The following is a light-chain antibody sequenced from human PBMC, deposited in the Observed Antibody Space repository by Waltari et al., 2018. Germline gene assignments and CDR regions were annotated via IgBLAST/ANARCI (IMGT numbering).Light chain of an antibody. CDR2: RDN. J-gene: IGLJ1*01. V-gene: IGLV3-1*01. Sequence: SYELTQPPSVSVSPGQTASITCSGEKLGEKYAYWYHQKPGQSPLLVIYRDNMRPSGIPERFSGSNPGNTATLTISGTQAMDEADYYCQAWDSSTAVFGTGTKVTVL. CDR3: QAWDSSTAV. CDR1: KLGEKY.